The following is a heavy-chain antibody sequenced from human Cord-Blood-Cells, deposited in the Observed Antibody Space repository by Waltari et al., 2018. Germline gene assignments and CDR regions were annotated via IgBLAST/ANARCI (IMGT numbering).Heavy chain of an antibody. CDR1: GYSISSGSY. V-gene: IGHV4-38-2*01. CDR2: IYHSGST. D-gene: IGHD3-3*01. CDR3: ARGDLVRN. J-gene: IGHJ4*02. Sequence: QVQLQESGPGLVKPSETLSLTCAVSGYSISSGSYWGWIRQPPGKGLEWIGSIYHSGSTYYNPSLKSRVTISVDTSKNQFSLKLSSVTAADTAVYYCARGDLVRNWGQGTLVTVSS.